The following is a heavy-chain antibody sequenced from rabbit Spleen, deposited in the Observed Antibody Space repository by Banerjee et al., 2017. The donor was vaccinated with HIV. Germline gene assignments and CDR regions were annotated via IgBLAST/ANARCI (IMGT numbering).Heavy chain of an antibody. Sequence: QEHLEESGGDLVKPEGSLTLTCTASGFSFSSAYWICWVRQAPGKGPEWIACIDAGRNGKSYYASWARGRFTISRTSSTTVTLQMTSLTAADTATYFCARGVYDDYDTYYFDLWGQGTLVTVS. V-gene: IGHV1S45*01. CDR2: IDAGRNGKS. J-gene: IGHJ4*01. CDR1: GFSFSSAYW. D-gene: IGHD2-1*01. CDR3: ARGVYDDYDTYYFDL.